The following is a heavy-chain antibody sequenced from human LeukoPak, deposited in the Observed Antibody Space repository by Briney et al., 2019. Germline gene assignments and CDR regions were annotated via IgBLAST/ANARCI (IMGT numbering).Heavy chain of an antibody. CDR2: IDNSGST. CDR3: ARVAPSGYYYMDV. V-gene: IGHV4-4*07. CDR1: GGSISSYY. Sequence: SETLSLTCTVSGGSISSYYWSWIRQPAGKGLEWIGRIDNSGSTNYNPSLKSRVTISVDKSKNQFSLKVSSVTAADTAVYYCARVAPSGYYYMDVWGQGTTVTVSS. D-gene: IGHD6-25*01. J-gene: IGHJ6*03.